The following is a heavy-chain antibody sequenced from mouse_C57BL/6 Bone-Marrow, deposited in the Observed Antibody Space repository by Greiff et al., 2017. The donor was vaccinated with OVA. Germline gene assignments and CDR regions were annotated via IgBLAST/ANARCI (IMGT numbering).Heavy chain of an antibody. Sequence: QVHVKQSGAELVKPGASVKISCKASGYTFTDYYINWVKQRPGQGLEWIGKIGPGSGSTYYNEKFKSKATLTADKSSSTAYMQLSSLTSEDSAVYFCARMVYYGGFDYWGQGTTLTVSS. J-gene: IGHJ2*01. D-gene: IGHD1-1*01. V-gene: IGHV1-77*01. CDR2: IGPGSGST. CDR3: ARMVYYGGFDY. CDR1: GYTFTDYY.